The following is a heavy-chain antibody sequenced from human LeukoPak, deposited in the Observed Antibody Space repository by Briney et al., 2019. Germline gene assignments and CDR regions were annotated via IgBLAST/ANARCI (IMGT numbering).Heavy chain of an antibody. D-gene: IGHD4-17*01. Sequence: PSETLSLTCTVSGGSISSYYWSWIRQPAGKGLEWIGRIYTSGSTNYNPSLKSRVTMSVDTPKNQFSLKLSSVTAADTAVYYCARDGWYGDYIYAFDIWGQGTMVTVSS. CDR1: GGSISSYY. J-gene: IGHJ3*02. CDR2: IYTSGST. CDR3: ARDGWYGDYIYAFDI. V-gene: IGHV4-4*07.